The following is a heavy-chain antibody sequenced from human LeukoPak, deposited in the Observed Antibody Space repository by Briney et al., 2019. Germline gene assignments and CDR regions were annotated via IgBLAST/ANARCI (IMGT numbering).Heavy chain of an antibody. V-gene: IGHV3-30-3*01. CDR2: ISYDGSNK. D-gene: IGHD2-15*01. J-gene: IGHJ2*01. CDR1: GFTFSSYA. Sequence: GGSLRLSCAASGFTFSSYAMHWVCQAPGKGLEWVAVISYDGSNKYYADSVKGRFTISRDNSKNTLYLQMNSLRAEDTAVYYCARVGYCSGGSCYPYWYFDLWGRGTLVTVSS. CDR3: ARVGYCSGGSCYPYWYFDL.